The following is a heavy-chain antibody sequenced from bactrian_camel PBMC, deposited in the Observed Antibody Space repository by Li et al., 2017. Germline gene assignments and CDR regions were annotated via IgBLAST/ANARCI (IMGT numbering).Heavy chain of an antibody. CDR1: GKTNC. V-gene: IGHV3S40*01. CDR3: AADKLYGGTHPLARDFRY. J-gene: IGHJ6*01. Sequence: VQLVESGGGSVQAGGSLRLSCVASGKTNCMSWFRQFPGKEREGVATLYIGDGDDITYYADSAKGRFTISRDNAKNTVYLQMNSLRPEDTGMYICAADKLYGGTHPLARDFRYWGQGTQVTVS. CDR2: LYIGDGDDIT. D-gene: IGHD6*01.